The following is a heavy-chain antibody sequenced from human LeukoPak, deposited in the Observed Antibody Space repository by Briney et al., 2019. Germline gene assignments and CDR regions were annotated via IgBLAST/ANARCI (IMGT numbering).Heavy chain of an antibody. CDR3: ARAYGSGSYCPNY. V-gene: IGHV3-21*01. Sequence: PGGSLRLSCAASGFTFSSYSMNWVRQAPGKGLEWASSISSSSSYIYYADSVKGRFTISRDNAKYSLYLQMNSLRAEDTAVYYCARAYGSGSYCPNYWGQGTLVTVSS. D-gene: IGHD3-10*01. J-gene: IGHJ4*02. CDR1: GFTFSSYS. CDR2: ISSSSSYI.